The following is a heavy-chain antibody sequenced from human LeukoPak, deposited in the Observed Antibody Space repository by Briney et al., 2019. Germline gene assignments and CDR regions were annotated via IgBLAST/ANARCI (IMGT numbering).Heavy chain of an antibody. V-gene: IGHV3-21*01. D-gene: IGHD3-3*01. CDR2: TTPSTDST. CDR1: GLVFSTYT. Sequence: GGSLRLSCAASGLVFSTYTMSWVRQAPGKGLEWVSSTTPSTDSTNYADSVQGRFTISRDNAKKSAYLQMNSLRVEDTAVYFCVGNQDFWSGYHAFEYWGQGILVIVSS. CDR3: VGNQDFWSGYHAFEY. J-gene: IGHJ4*02.